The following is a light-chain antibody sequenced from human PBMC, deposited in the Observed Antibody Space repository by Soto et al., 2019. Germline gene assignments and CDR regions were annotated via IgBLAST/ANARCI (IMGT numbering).Light chain of an antibody. Sequence: QPVLTQPPSVSGAPGQRVTISCTGSSSNIGAGYDVHWYQQLPGTAPKLLIYGNSNRPSGVPDRFSGSKSGTSAFLAITGLQAEDEADYYCQSYDSSLSGSNVVFGGGTKLTVL. CDR3: QSYDSSLSGSNVV. V-gene: IGLV1-40*01. CDR2: GNS. J-gene: IGLJ2*01. CDR1: SSNIGAGYD.